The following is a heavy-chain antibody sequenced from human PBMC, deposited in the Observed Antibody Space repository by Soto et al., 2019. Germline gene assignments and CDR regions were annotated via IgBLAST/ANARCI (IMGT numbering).Heavy chain of an antibody. V-gene: IGHV3-30*04. CDR2: ISHHETNK. CDR3: ARDPQIGAHDYFDY. Sequence: PGGSLRLSCAASGFTFSYFTMHWVRQAPGRGLEWVAVISHHETNKYYGDSVKGRFTISRDNSKNTLYLQMNSLGPEDTAVYYCARDPQIGAHDYFDYWGQGTLVTVSS. J-gene: IGHJ4*02. D-gene: IGHD3-16*01. CDR1: GFTFSYFT.